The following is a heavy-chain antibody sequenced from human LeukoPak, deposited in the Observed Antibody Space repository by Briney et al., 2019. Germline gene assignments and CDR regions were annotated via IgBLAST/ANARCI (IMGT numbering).Heavy chain of an antibody. CDR2: ISAYNGNT. CDR1: GYTFTSYG. V-gene: IGHV1-18*01. J-gene: IGHJ4*02. D-gene: IGHD4-17*01. CDR3: ALHPLLYGDPYYFDY. Sequence: VASVKVSCKASGYTFTSYGISWVRQAPGQGLEWMGWISAYNGNTNYAQKLQGRVTMTTDTSTSTAYMELSSLRSEDTAVYYCALHPLLYGDPYYFDYWGQGTLVTVSS.